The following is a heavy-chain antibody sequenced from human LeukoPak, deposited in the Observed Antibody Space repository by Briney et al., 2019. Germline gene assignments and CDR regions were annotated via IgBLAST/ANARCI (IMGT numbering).Heavy chain of an antibody. CDR2: IKSKTDGGTT. V-gene: IGHV3-15*01. D-gene: IGHD3-22*01. CDR3: TTDRGYYYDSSGYYYYYGMDV. J-gene: IGHJ6*02. CDR1: GFTFSNAW. Sequence: GGSLRLSCAASGFTFSNAWMSWVRQAPGKGLEWVGRIKSKTDGGTTDYAAPVKGRFTISRDDSKNTLYLQMNSLKTEDTAVYYCTTDRGYYYDSSGYYYYYGMDVWGQGTTVTVSS.